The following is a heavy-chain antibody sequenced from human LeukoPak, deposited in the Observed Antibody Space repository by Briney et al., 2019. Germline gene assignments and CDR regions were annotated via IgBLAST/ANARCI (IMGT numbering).Heavy chain of an antibody. CDR2: IYYSGNN. Sequence: SETLSLTCTVSGGSVSSTDYYWGWIRQPPGKGLEYIGTIYYSGNNYYNPSLKSRVTISIDTSKNQFSLKLSSVTAADTAVYYCARHRESSEIWPGYYYYGMDVWGQGTTVTVSS. CDR1: GGSVSSTDYY. J-gene: IGHJ6*02. CDR3: ARHRESSEIWPGYYYYGMDV. V-gene: IGHV4-39*01. D-gene: IGHD5-24*01.